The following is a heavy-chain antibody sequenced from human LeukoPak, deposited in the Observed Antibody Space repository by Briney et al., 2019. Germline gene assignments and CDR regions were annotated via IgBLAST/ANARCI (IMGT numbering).Heavy chain of an antibody. CDR2: IYPGDSDT. CDR3: ARQPPIAAAGTDYDAFDI. V-gene: IGHV5-51*01. CDR1: GYSFTSYW. D-gene: IGHD6-13*01. Sequence: GESLKISCKGSGYSFTSYWIGWVRQMPGTGLEWMGIIYPGDSDTRYSPSFQGQVTISADKSISTAYLQWSSLKASDTAMYYCARQPPIAAAGTDYDAFDIWGQGTMVTVSS. J-gene: IGHJ3*02.